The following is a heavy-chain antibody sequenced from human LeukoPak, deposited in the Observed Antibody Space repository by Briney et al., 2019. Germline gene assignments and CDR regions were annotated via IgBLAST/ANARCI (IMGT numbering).Heavy chain of an antibody. V-gene: IGHV3-30*03. J-gene: IGHJ4*02. CDR1: GFTFSSYG. D-gene: IGHD4-11*01. CDR2: ISYDGSNK. Sequence: PGGSLRLSCAASGFTFSSYGMHWVRQAPGKGLEWVAVISYDGSNKYYADSVKGRFTISRDNAKNSLYLQMNSLRAEDTAVYYCARRPTVTTGLDYWGQGTLVTVSS. CDR3: ARRPTVTTGLDY.